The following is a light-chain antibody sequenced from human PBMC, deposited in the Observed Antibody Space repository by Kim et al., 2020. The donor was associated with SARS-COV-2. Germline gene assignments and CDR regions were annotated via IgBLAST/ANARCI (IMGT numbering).Light chain of an antibody. CDR2: EDN. V-gene: IGLV6-57*03. CDR1: NASIASNY. J-gene: IGLJ3*02. CDR3: QSYDSSTWV. Sequence: GKSVTSPCARSNASIASNYVQWYQQRPGSAPTTVIYEDNQRPSGVPDRFSGSIDSSSNSASLTISGLKTEDEADYYCQSYDSSTWVFGGGTQLTVL.